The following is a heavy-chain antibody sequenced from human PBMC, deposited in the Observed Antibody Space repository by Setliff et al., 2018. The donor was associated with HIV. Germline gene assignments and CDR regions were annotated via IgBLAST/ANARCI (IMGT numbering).Heavy chain of an antibody. Sequence: ASVKVSCKASGYTFNSYGISWVRQAPGQGPEWVGWIATYNGNTNYAQRLQGRVTLTTDTSTSTAYMELRSLRFDATAVYFCARGVSQAYTYGSGAYYYFYFWGRGTLVTVSS. CDR2: IATYNGNT. CDR3: ARGVSQAYTYGSGAYYYFYF. V-gene: IGHV1-18*01. CDR1: GYTFNSYG. J-gene: IGHJ4*02. D-gene: IGHD6-19*01.